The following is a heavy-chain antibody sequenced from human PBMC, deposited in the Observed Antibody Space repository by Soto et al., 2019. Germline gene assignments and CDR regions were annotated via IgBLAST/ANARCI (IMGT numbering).Heavy chain of an antibody. Sequence: PGGSLRLSCAASGFTFSDSWMDWARQAPGKGPEWVANIKQDGSEKNYVDSVKGRFIISRDNAKNSLYLQMNSLRAEDTAVYYCASLGRHGWGQGTTVTVSS. V-gene: IGHV3-7*01. CDR1: GFTFSDSW. CDR2: IKQDGSEK. D-gene: IGHD3-16*01. J-gene: IGHJ6*02. CDR3: ASLGRHG.